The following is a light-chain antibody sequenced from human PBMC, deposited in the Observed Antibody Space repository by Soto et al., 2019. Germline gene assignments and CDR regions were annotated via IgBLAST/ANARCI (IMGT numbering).Light chain of an antibody. CDR1: QSVSSSY. CDR2: GAS. Sequence: ELVLTQSPGNLSLSPGERATLSCRASQSVSSSYLAWYQQKPGQAPRLLIYGASSRDTGIPDRVSGSGSGTDFTLTISSLEPEDFAVYYCQQRDNWPWTFGQGTKVDIK. V-gene: IGKV3D-20*02. CDR3: QQRDNWPWT. J-gene: IGKJ1*01.